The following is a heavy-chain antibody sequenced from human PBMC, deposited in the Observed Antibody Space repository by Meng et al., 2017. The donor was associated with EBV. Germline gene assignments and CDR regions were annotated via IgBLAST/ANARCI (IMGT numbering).Heavy chain of an antibody. CDR1: AGSLSSSSYY. V-gene: IGHV4-39*07. Sequence: QLQLQESGPGLVKPSXTLSPTCTVSAGSLSSSSYYWGWVRQPPGKGLEWIGSIYYSGITYYNPSLKSRVTISVDTSKNQFSLKLSSVTAADTAVYYCARRGYSSSRTEFDPGGQGTLVTVSS. D-gene: IGHD6-13*01. J-gene: IGHJ5*02. CDR3: ARRGYSSSRTEFDP. CDR2: IYYSGIT.